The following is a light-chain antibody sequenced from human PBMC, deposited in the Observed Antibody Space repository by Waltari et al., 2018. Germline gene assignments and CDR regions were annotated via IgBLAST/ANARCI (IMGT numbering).Light chain of an antibody. CDR2: HAS. CDR1: QTSGLS. J-gene: IGKJ1*01. Sequence: TVVTQSPATLSVSPGERASISCRTSQTSGLSLAWYQQKPGQAPRLLIYHASTRATDIPARFSGSGSESDFTLTISSLQSEDVAVYYCQQYNRWPPGTFGQGTRVEI. V-gene: IGKV3-15*01. CDR3: QQYNRWPPGT.